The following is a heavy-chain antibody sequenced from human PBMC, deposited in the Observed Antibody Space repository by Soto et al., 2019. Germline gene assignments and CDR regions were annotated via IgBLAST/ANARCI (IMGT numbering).Heavy chain of an antibody. D-gene: IGHD1-26*01. V-gene: IGHV1-2*02. CDR3: VRGIYGGSYLVGYRV. J-gene: IGHJ3*01. CDR2: FNPRNAGA. CDR1: GYSFTVYY. Sequence: QVQLVQSGAEMKQPGASVKVSCKTSGYSFTVYYIHWVRQAPGQGLEWMGWFNPRNAGAHSAQTFQGRVTLTGDTSLSSAYMELNSLRSDDTAVYYCVRGIYGGSYLVGYRVWGQGTMVTVSA.